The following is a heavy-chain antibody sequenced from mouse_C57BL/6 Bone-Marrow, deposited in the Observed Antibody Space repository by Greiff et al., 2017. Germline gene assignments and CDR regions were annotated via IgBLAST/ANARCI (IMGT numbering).Heavy chain of an antibody. D-gene: IGHD2-4*01. CDR2: IYPRSGNT. CDR3: AREMITQYYFDY. Sequence: VQLQQSGAELARPGASVKLSCKASGYTFTSYGISWVKQRTGQGLEWIGEIYPRSGNTYYNEKFKGKATLTADKASSTAYMELRSLTSEDSAVYFGAREMITQYYFDYWGQGTTLTVSS. V-gene: IGHV1-81*01. CDR1: GYTFTSYG. J-gene: IGHJ2*01.